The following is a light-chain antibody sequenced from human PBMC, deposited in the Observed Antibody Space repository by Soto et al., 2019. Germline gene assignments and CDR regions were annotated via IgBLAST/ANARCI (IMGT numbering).Light chain of an antibody. CDR1: QRFRSSY. V-gene: IGKV3-20*01. CDR2: GAS. CDR3: QQYGSSLWT. Sequence: EIVLTQSPGTLSLSPGERATLSCRASQRFRSSYLAWYQQKPGQAPRLLIYGASSRATGIPDRYSGSGSGTDFTLTISRLEPEDFAVYYCQQYGSSLWTFGHETKGEIK. J-gene: IGKJ1*01.